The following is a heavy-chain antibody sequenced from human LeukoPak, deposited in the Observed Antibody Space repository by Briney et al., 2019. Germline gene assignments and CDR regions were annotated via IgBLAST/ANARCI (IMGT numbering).Heavy chain of an antibody. Sequence: PGGSLRLSCTVSGFTVSSNSMSWVRQAPGKGLEWVSFIYSGTIHYSDSVKGRFTISRDNSKNTLYLQMNSLRAEDTAVYYCARDHMPYYYDSSGELFDYWGQGTLVTVSS. CDR3: ARDHMPYYYDSSGELFDY. CDR1: GFTVSSNS. D-gene: IGHD3-22*01. J-gene: IGHJ4*02. V-gene: IGHV3-53*01. CDR2: IYSGTI.